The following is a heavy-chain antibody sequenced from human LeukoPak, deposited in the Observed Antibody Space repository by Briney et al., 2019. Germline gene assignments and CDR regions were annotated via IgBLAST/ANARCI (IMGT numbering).Heavy chain of an antibody. CDR3: ARDRSGYYSEYFQH. J-gene: IGHJ1*01. D-gene: IGHD3-22*01. CDR2: IRSKAYGSTT. CDR1: GFTFGDYA. Sequence: PGRSLRLSCTASGFTFGDYAMTWVRQAPGKGLEWVGFIRSKAYGSTTDYAASVKGRFTISRDDSKSIAYLEMNSLKTEDTAVYYCARDRSGYYSEYFQHWGQGTLVTVSS. V-gene: IGHV3-49*04.